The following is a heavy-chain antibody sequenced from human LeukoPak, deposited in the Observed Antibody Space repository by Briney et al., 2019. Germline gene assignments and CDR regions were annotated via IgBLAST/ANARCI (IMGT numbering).Heavy chain of an antibody. D-gene: IGHD3-10*01. J-gene: IGHJ4*02. CDR3: ARGPTYGSRSDFLEY. CDR2: ISSSSSYI. Sequence: KSGGSLRLSCAAAGFTFSSYSMNWVRQAPGKGLEWVSSISSSSSYIYYADSVEGRFTNSRDNAKNSLYLQMNSLRAEDTAVYYCARGPTYGSRSDFLEYWGLGTLVTVSS. V-gene: IGHV3-21*01. CDR1: GFTFSSYS.